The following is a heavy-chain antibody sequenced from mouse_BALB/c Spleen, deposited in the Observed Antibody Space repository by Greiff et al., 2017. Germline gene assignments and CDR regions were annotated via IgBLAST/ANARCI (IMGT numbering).Heavy chain of an antibody. CDR2: IYPYNGGT. Sequence: VQLQQSGPELVKPGASVKISCKASGYTFTDYNMHWVKQSHGKSLEWIGYIYPYNGGTAYNQKFKGKATLTADKSSSTAYMELRSLTSEDSAVYYCTHYYGSAMDYWGQGTSVTVSS. CDR3: THYYGSAMDY. D-gene: IGHD1-1*01. J-gene: IGHJ4*01. CDR1: GYTFTDYN. V-gene: IGHV1S29*02.